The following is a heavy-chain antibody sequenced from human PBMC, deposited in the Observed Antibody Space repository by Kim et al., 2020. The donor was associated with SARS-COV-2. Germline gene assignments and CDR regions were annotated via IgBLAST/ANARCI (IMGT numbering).Heavy chain of an antibody. V-gene: IGHV3-30*18. CDR3: SKDAAWIQQWLPLTYYFDY. Sequence: GGSLRLSCEVSGFTFSSYGMHWVRQAPGKGLEWVAGISYDGSNKYYVDSVKGRFTISRDNSKNTVFLQVNRLRAEDTAVYIFSKDAAWIQQWLPLTYYFDYWGLGTLVTVSS. D-gene: IGHD5-18*01. CDR2: ISYDGSNK. J-gene: IGHJ4*02. CDR1: GFTFSSYG.